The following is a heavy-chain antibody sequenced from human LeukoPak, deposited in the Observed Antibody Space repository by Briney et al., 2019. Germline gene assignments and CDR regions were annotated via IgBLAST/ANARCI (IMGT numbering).Heavy chain of an antibody. V-gene: IGHV3-21*01. CDR1: GFTFSSYS. Sequence: GGSLRLSCAASGFTFSSYSMNWVRQAPGNGLEGVSSISSSSSYIYYADSVKGRFTISRDNAKNSLYLQMNSLRAEDTAVYYCARDSGDFWSGLYYYYYYMDVWGKGTTVTVSS. J-gene: IGHJ6*03. CDR3: ARDSGDFWSGLYYYYYYMDV. D-gene: IGHD3-3*01. CDR2: ISSSSSYI.